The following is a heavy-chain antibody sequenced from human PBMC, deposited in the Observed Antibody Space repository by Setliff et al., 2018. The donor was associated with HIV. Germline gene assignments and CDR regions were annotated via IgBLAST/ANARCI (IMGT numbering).Heavy chain of an antibody. V-gene: IGHV1-3*01. Sequence: ASVKVSCKASGYTFTSYAMHWVRQAPGQRLEWMGWINAGNGNTKYSQKFQGRVTITRDTSASTAYMELSRLRSDDTAVYYCAREGRVKTDCSSTSCYVGGMDVWGQGTTVTVSS. CDR2: INAGNGNT. CDR3: AREGRVKTDCSSTSCYVGGMDV. D-gene: IGHD2-2*01. J-gene: IGHJ6*02. CDR1: GYTFTSYA.